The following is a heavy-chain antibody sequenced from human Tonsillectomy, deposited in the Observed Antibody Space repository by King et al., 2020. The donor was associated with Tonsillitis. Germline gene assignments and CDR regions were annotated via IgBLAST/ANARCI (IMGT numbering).Heavy chain of an antibody. Sequence: VQLVESGGGLVQPGGSLKLSCAASGFIFSGAAMHWVRQASGKGLEWVGHIRSKAKNYATAYAASVKGRFTVSRDDAENTAYLKMNSLKTEDPAIYYCTAGRDFDYWGQGTLVSVSS. CDR1: GFIFSGAA. D-gene: IGHD5-24*01. J-gene: IGHJ4*02. CDR3: TAGRDFDY. CDR2: IRSKAKNYAT. V-gene: IGHV3-73*02.